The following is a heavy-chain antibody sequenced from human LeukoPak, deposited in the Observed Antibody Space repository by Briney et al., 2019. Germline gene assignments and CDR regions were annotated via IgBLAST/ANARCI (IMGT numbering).Heavy chain of an antibody. CDR2: IYTSGHT. CDR1: GGSISSYY. J-gene: IGHJ4*02. CDR3: ARCKSTVGKFDY. Sequence: PSETLSLTCTVSGGSISSYYWSWIRQPPGKGLEWIGYIYTSGHTNYHPSLESRVSISVDMPKNQFSLKLSSVTAADTAVYYCARCKSTVGKFDYWGQGILVTVSS. V-gene: IGHV4-4*09. D-gene: IGHD4-11*01.